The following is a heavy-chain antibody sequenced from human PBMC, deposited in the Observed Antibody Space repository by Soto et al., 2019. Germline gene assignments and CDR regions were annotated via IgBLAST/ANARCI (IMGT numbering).Heavy chain of an antibody. CDR3: AHRVNMARGPYNYFGP. CDR1: GFSLTTGLG. J-gene: IGHJ5*02. V-gene: IGHV2-5*01. D-gene: IGHD3-10*01. Sequence: SGPTLVNPTQTLTLTCSFSGFSLTTGLGVGWIRQPPGKALEWLAIIYWNDEKLYNPSLKTRLTITKDTSKNQVVLTVTDMDPVDTATYYCAHRVNMARGPYNYFGPWGQGTLVTVSS. CDR2: IYWNDEK.